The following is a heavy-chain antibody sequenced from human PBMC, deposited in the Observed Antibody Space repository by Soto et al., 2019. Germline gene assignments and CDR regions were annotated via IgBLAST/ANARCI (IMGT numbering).Heavy chain of an antibody. CDR1: GFTFSSHG. V-gene: IGHV3-33*01. D-gene: IGHD3-10*01. J-gene: IGHJ4*02. CDR2: IWYDGSNK. Sequence: QVQLVESGGGVVQPERSLRLSCAASGFTFSSHGMHWVRQAPGKGLEWVAFIWYDGSNKDYADSVKGRFTMSRDNSKNTLYLQMNSLRAEDTAVYYCAREPKMFGSGVEPFDFWGQGTLVTVSS. CDR3: AREPKMFGSGVEPFDF.